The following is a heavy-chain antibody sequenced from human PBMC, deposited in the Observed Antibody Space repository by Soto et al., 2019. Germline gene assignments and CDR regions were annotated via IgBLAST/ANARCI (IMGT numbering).Heavy chain of an antibody. CDR1: GYTFAAYY. CDR3: ARDPDYADYWGYFFDS. V-gene: IGHV1-2*02. CDR2: INPTSGGT. D-gene: IGHD4-17*01. J-gene: IGHJ4*02. Sequence: ASVKVSCKTSGYTFAAYYIHWIRQAPGQGVEWMGWINPTSGGTVYAQNFQDRVTMTRDTSNSTAYMELRRLNSDDTAVYYCARDPDYADYWGYFFDSWGQGTPVTVSS.